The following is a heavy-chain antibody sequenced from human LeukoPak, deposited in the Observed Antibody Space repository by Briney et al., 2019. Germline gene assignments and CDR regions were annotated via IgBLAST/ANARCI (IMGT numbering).Heavy chain of an antibody. CDR2: ISAYNGNT. V-gene: IGHV1-18*01. D-gene: IGHD3-22*01. J-gene: IGHJ1*01. CDR3: ARDSSGYYPEYFQH. Sequence: GASVKVSCKASGYTFTSYGISWVRQAPGQGLEWMGWISAYNGNTNYAQKLQGRVTMTTDTSTSTAYMELRSLRSDDTAVYYCARDSSGYYPEYFQHWGQGTLVTASS. CDR1: GYTFTSYG.